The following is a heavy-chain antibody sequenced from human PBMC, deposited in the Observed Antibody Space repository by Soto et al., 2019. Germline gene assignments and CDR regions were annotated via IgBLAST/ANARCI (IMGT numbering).Heavy chain of an antibody. CDR3: AAGGSSWYGSFDY. J-gene: IGHJ4*02. D-gene: IGHD6-13*01. Sequence: GGSLRLSCAASGFTFSSYAMSWVRQAPGKGLEWVSAISGSGGSTYYADSVKGRFTISRDNSKNTLYLQMNSLRAEDTAVYYCAAGGSSWYGSFDYWGQGTLVTVSS. CDR1: GFTFSSYA. CDR2: ISGSGGST. V-gene: IGHV3-23*01.